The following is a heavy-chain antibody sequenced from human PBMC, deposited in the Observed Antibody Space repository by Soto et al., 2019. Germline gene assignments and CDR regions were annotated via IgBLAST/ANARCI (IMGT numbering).Heavy chain of an antibody. CDR3: ASTDTAMVLNWFDP. Sequence: SVKVSCKASGGTFSSYAISWVRQAPGQGLEWMGGIIPIFGTANYAQKFQGRVTITADESTSTAYMELSSLRSEDTAVYYCASTDTAMVLNWFDPWGQGTLVTVSS. CDR2: IIPIFGTA. J-gene: IGHJ5*02. V-gene: IGHV1-69*13. D-gene: IGHD5-18*01. CDR1: GGTFSSYA.